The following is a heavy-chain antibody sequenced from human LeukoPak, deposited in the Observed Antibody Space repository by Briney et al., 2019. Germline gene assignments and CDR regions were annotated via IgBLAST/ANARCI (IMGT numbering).Heavy chain of an antibody. CDR1: GYTFTSYG. CDR2: ISAYNGNT. Sequence: GPSVKVSCKASGYTFTSYGISWVRQAPGQGLEWMGWISAYNGNTNYAQKLQGRVTMTTDTSTSTAYMELRSLRSDDTAVYYCARVGGYSGYGWGYYMDVWGKGTTVTVSS. D-gene: IGHD5-12*01. V-gene: IGHV1-18*01. CDR3: ARVGGYSGYGWGYYMDV. J-gene: IGHJ6*03.